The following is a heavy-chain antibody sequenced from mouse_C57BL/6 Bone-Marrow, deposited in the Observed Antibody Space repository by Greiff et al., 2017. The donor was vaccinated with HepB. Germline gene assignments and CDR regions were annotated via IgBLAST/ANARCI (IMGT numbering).Heavy chain of an antibody. D-gene: IGHD1-1*01. CDR3: ARWGYYGSNY. J-gene: IGHJ2*01. CDR1: GYTFTSYW. V-gene: IGHV1-69*01. CDR2: IDPSDSYT. Sequence: VKLQQPGAELVMPGASVKLSCKASGYTFTSYWMHWVKQRPGQGLEWIGEIDPSDSYTNYNQKFKGKSTLTVDKSSSTAYMQLSSLTSEDSAVYYCARWGYYGSNYGGQGTTLTVSS.